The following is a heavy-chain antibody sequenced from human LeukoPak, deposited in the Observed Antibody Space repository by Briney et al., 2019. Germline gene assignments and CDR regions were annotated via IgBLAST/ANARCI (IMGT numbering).Heavy chain of an antibody. CDR3: ATGDPGGANDY. CDR2: ITYSVST. D-gene: IGHD1-1*01. J-gene: IGHJ4*02. V-gene: IGHV4-59*01. CDR1: GASISRYY. Sequence: PSETLSLTCTLSGASISRYYWTWIRQPPGKGLEWIGYITYSVSTNYNPSLKSRVTISVDTSKNQFSLNLRSVNAADTAVYYCATGDPGGANDYWGQGTLVTVSS.